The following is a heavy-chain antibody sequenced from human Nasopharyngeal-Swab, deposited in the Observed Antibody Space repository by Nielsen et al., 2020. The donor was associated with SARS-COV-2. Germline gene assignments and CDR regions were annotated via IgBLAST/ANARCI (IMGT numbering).Heavy chain of an antibody. J-gene: IGHJ4*02. Sequence: SCAASGFTFDDYAMHWVRQAPGKGLEWVSGISWNSGSIGYADSVKGRFTISRDNAKNSLYLQMNSLRAEDTAVYYCAREHITMVRGGDYWGQGTLVTVSS. V-gene: IGHV3-9*01. CDR3: AREHITMVRGGDY. CDR1: GFTFDDYA. CDR2: ISWNSGSI. D-gene: IGHD3-10*01.